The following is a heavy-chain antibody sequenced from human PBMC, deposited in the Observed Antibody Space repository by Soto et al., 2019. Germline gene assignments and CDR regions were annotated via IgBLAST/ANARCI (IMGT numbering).Heavy chain of an antibody. Sequence: ASVKVSCKASGGTFSSYAISWVRQAPGQGLEWMGGIIPIFGTANYAQKFQGRVTITADESTSTAYMELSSLRSEDTAVYYCARVVVAATPHAFDIWGQGTMVTVSS. V-gene: IGHV1-69*13. CDR2: IIPIFGTA. CDR1: GGTFSSYA. CDR3: ARVVVAATPHAFDI. J-gene: IGHJ3*02. D-gene: IGHD2-15*01.